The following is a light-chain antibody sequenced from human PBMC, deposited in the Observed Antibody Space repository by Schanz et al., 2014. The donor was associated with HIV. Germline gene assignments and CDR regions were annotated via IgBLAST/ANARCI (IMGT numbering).Light chain of an antibody. CDR3: QSYDSGLSGIL. CDR1: SSNIGAGYD. J-gene: IGLJ2*01. Sequence: QSVLTQPPSVSGAPGQRVTISCTGSSSNIGAGYDVHWYQQLPGTAPKLLIYGNNNRPSGVPDRFSGSKSGTSASLAITGLQAEDEADYYCQSYDSGLSGILFGGGTKLTVL. V-gene: IGLV1-40*01. CDR2: GNN.